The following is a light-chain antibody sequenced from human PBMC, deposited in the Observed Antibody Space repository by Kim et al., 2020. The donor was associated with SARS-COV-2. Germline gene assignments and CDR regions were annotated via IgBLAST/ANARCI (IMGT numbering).Light chain of an antibody. V-gene: IGKV3-15*01. CDR3: QQYNNWWT. Sequence: SVSPGERATRSCRASQSVSSNVAWDQQKPGQAPRLLIYGASTRATGIPARFSGSGSGTEFTLTISSLQSEDFAVYYCQQYNNWWTFGQGTKVEIK. CDR2: GAS. CDR1: QSVSSN. J-gene: IGKJ1*01.